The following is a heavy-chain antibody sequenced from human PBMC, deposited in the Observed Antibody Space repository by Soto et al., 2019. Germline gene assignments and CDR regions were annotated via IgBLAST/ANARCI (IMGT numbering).Heavy chain of an antibody. Sequence: PSETLSLTCAVSGGSIGSGGYSWSWIRQPPGKGLEWIGYIYHSGSTYYNPSLKSRVTISVDRSKNQFSLKLSSVTAADTAVYYCARSTRTVTTFDYWGQGTLVTVSS. V-gene: IGHV4-30-2*01. CDR1: GGSIGSGGYS. CDR2: IYHSGST. D-gene: IGHD4-17*01. CDR3: ARSTRTVTTFDY. J-gene: IGHJ4*02.